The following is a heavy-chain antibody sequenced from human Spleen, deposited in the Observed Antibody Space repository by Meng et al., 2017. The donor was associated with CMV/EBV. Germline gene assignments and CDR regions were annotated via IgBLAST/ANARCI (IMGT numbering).Heavy chain of an antibody. CDR1: GFTFRSYG. Sequence: GGSLRLSCAVSGFTFRSYGMHWVRQASGKGLEWVAVIWYDGSNKYYAQSVKGRFTISRDNSKNTLYLEMNSLRAEDTAVYYCARGGDYSVFEYWGQGTLVTVSS. D-gene: IGHD4-11*01. CDR2: IWYDGSNK. CDR3: ARGGDYSVFEY. J-gene: IGHJ4*02. V-gene: IGHV3-33*01.